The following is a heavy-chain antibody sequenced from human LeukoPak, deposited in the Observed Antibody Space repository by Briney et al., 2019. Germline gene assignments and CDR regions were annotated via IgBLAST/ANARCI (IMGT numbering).Heavy chain of an antibody. V-gene: IGHV1-18*01. J-gene: IGHJ4*02. CDR2: ISAYNGNT. CDR3: ARESSSFFFDY. D-gene: IGHD6-6*01. CDR1: GYTFTSYG. Sequence: ASVKVSCKASGYTFTSYGISWVRQAPGQGLEGMGWISAYNGNTNYAQKFQGRVTLTTDTSTSTAYMELRSLRSDDTAVYYCARESSSFFFDYWGQGTLVTVSS.